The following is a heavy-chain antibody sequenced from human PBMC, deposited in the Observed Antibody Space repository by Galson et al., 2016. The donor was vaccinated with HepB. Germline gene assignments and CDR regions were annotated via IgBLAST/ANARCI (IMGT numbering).Heavy chain of an antibody. CDR2: IYHSGST. D-gene: IGHD1-26*01. Sequence: SETLSLTCAVSGGSISTSNWWSWVRQPPGKGLEWIGEIYHSGSTNYNPSLKSRVTISVDKSKNQFSLKLSSVTAADTAVYYCARNRYLGLNYYYYYGMDVWGQGTTVTVSS. CDR3: ARNRYLGLNYYYYYGMDV. CDR1: GGSISTSNW. V-gene: IGHV4-4*02. J-gene: IGHJ6*02.